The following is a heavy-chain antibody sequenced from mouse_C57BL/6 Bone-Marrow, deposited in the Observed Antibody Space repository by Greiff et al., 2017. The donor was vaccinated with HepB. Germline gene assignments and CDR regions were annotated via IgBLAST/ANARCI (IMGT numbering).Heavy chain of an antibody. CDR1: GFTFSTSG. Sequence: EVKLMESGGDLVRPGGSLKLSCAASGFTFSTSGMSWVRQTPDKRLEWVATINTGGTYTYYADSVRGRFTISKDSAKNTLFLLMNSLKSEDSAIYYCTRYRFDYYFDYWGQGTTLTVSS. D-gene: IGHD2-14*01. CDR3: TRYRFDYYFDY. J-gene: IGHJ2*01. V-gene: IGHV5-6*01. CDR2: INTGGTYT.